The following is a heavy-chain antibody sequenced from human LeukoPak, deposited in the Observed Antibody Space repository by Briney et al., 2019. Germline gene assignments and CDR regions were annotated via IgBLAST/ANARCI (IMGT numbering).Heavy chain of an antibody. CDR2: ISSSSSYI. CDR1: GFTFSSYS. Sequence: GGSLRLSCAASGFTFSSYSMNWVRQAPGKGLEWVSSISSSSSYIYYADSVKGRFTISRDNSKNTLYLQMNSLRAEDTAVYYCARDPHYYDSSGYSYYYYYYGMDVWGQGTMVTVSS. CDR3: ARDPHYYDSSGYSYYYYYYGMDV. D-gene: IGHD3-22*01. J-gene: IGHJ6*02. V-gene: IGHV3-21*01.